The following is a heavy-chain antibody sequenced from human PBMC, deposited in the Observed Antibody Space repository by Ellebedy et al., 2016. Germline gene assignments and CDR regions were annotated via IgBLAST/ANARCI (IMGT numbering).Heavy chain of an antibody. J-gene: IGHJ4*02. CDR3: ASPAYYYDSSGYYLRGVFDY. CDR1: GYTFSDYY. V-gene: IGHV1-2*02. D-gene: IGHD3-22*01. Sequence: ASVKVSCXASGYTFSDYYVQWVRQAPGQGLEWIGWINPNSGGTNNAQKFQGRVTITADESTSTAYMELSSLRSEDTAVYYCASPAYYYDSSGYYLRGVFDYWGQGTLVTVSS. CDR2: INPNSGGT.